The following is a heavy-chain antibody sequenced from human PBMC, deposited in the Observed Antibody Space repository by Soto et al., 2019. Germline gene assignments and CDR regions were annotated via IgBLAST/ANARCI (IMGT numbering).Heavy chain of an antibody. CDR2: IYNSGTT. J-gene: IGHJ4*02. CDR3: ARLVFYGDSYYFDY. Sequence: SESLSLTCTVSGGSISSFYWSWIRQPPGKGLEWIAYIYNSGTTNYNPSLKSRVTISADTPRDQFSLKLSSVTAADTAVYYCARLVFYGDSYYFDYWGQGTLVTVSS. D-gene: IGHD4-17*01. V-gene: IGHV4-59*01. CDR1: GGSISSFY.